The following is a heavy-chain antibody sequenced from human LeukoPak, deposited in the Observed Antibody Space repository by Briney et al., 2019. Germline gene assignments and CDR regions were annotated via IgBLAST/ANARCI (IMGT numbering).Heavy chain of an antibody. D-gene: IGHD3-22*01. V-gene: IGHV1-69*05. Sequence: GASVTVSCKASGGTFSSYAISWVRQAPGQGLEWMGGIIPIFGTANYAQKFQGRVTITTDESTSTAYMELSSLRSEDTAVYYCASYSGYYRHYFDYWGQGTLVTVSS. J-gene: IGHJ4*02. CDR1: GGTFSSYA. CDR2: IIPIFGTA. CDR3: ASYSGYYRHYFDY.